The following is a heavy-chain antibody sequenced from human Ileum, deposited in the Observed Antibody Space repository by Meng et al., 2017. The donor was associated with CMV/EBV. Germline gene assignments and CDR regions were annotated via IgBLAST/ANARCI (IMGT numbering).Heavy chain of an antibody. V-gene: IGHV4-4*02. Sequence: SETLSLTCAVTGGSLSTSDWWSWVRQSPGKGLEWLGDIYHRGTTNYNPSLQSRLSLSLDVSKGQFSLRLTSVTAADTAIYYCARTAYCGGQCISGCYGLDVWGQGTTVTVSS. CDR1: GGSLSTSDW. CDR2: IYHRGTT. J-gene: IGHJ6*02. D-gene: IGHD2-21*01. CDR3: ARTAYCGGQCISGCYGLDV.